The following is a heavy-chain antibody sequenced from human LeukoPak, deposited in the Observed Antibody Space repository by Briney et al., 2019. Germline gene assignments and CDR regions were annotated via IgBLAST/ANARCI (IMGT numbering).Heavy chain of an antibody. Sequence: ASVKVSCKASGYTFTSYDINRVRQATGQGLEWMGWMNPNSGNTGYAQKFQGRVTMTRNTSISTAYMELSSLRSEDTAVYYCARGSGMAVAGDYFQHWGQGTLVTVSS. J-gene: IGHJ1*01. CDR3: ARGSGMAVAGDYFQH. V-gene: IGHV1-8*01. D-gene: IGHD6-19*01. CDR1: GYTFTSYD. CDR2: MNPNSGNT.